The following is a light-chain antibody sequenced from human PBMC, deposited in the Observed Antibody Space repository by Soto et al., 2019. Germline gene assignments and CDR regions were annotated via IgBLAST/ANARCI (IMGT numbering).Light chain of an antibody. CDR2: WGS. V-gene: IGKV2-28*01. Sequence: DIVMTQSPLSLPVTPGEPASISCRSSQSLLHSNGYYYLDWYLQKPGQSPQLLIYWGSNRVSGVPDRFSGSGSGTDFTLRISRVEAEDVGVYYCMQALQTPVTFGGGTKVEIK. CDR1: QSLLHSNGYYY. J-gene: IGKJ4*01. CDR3: MQALQTPVT.